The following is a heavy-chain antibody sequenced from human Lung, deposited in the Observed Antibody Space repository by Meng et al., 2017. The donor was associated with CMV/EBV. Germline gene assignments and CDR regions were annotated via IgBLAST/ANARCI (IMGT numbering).Heavy chain of an antibody. Sequence: GSLRLSCAVYGGSFSEYDWSWIRQSPGKGLEWIGEINHSGNTTYNPSLKSRATISIDASKRQFSLKLYSVTAAGTAVYYCARRSPNWGLGDWGQGTLVTVSS. J-gene: IGHJ4*02. CDR2: INHSGNT. D-gene: IGHD7-27*01. CDR1: GGSFSEYD. V-gene: IGHV4-34*01. CDR3: ARRSPNWGLGD.